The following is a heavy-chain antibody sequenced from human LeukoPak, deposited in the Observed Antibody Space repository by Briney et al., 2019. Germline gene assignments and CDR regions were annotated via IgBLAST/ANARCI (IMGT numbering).Heavy chain of an antibody. CDR3: ARDRTAAAAIDY. CDR1: GFTFSSYG. D-gene: IGHD6-13*01. Sequence: GRSLRLSCAASGFTFSSYGMHWVRQAPGKGLEWMAVIWYDGSNKYYADSVKGRFTISRDNSKNTLYLQMNSLRAEDTAVYYCARDRTAAAAIDYWGQGTLVTVSS. V-gene: IGHV3-33*01. J-gene: IGHJ4*02. CDR2: IWYDGSNK.